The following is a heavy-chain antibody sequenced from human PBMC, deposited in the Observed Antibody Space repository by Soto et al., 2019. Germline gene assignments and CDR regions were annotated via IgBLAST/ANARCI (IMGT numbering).Heavy chain of an antibody. V-gene: IGHV3-23*01. CDR2: ISGSGGST. D-gene: IGHD3-10*01. Sequence: LRLSCAASGFTFSSYAMSWVRQAPGKGLEWVSAISGSGGSTYYADSVKGRFTISRDNSKNTLYLQMNSLRAEDTAVYYCAKDGVLLWFGELLSGWYFDLWGRGTLVTVSS. CDR3: AKDGVLLWFGELLSGWYFDL. CDR1: GFTFSSYA. J-gene: IGHJ2*01.